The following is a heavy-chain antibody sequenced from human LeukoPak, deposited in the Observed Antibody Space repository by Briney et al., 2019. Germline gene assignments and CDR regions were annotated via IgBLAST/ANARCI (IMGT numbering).Heavy chain of an antibody. CDR3: ARGSWLVVGYYYYYGMDV. V-gene: IGHV6-1*01. D-gene: IGHD6-19*01. Sequence: SQTLSLTCAISGDSFSSNSAAWNWIRQSPSRGLEWLGRTYYRSKWYSDYAASVKSRITINPDTSKNQFSLQLNSVTPEDTAVYYCARGSWLVVGYYYYYGMDVWGKGTTVTVSS. J-gene: IGHJ6*04. CDR1: GDSFSSNSAA. CDR2: TYYRSKWYS.